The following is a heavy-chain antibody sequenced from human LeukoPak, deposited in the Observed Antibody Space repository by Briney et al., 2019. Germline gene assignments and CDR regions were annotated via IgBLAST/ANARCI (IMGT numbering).Heavy chain of an antibody. J-gene: IGHJ4*02. Sequence: GGSLRLSCAGSGCTFSNYWMSWVRQAPGKGLEWVANIKQDGSEKYYVDSVKGRFTISRDNAKNSLYLQMNSLRAEDTAVYYCLRGVRAPDYWGQGTLVTVSS. CDR1: GCTFSNYW. CDR2: IKQDGSEK. V-gene: IGHV3-7*01. CDR3: LRGVRAPDY.